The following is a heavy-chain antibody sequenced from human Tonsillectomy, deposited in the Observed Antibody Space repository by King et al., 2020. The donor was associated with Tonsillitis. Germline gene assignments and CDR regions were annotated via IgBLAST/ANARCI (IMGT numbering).Heavy chain of an antibody. CDR1: GYTFTDYA. CDR2: INANTGNP. D-gene: IGHD3-9*01. CDR3: ARECCDSAAYYKLWYFDS. J-gene: IGHJ4*02. Sequence: QLVQSGSELMQPGASVKVSCKASGYTFTDYAMNWVRQAPGQGLEWMGWINANTGNPTYAQVFTGRFVFSSDTTVNTASLQITRLKAEDTGVYFCARECCDSAAYYKLWYFDSWGQGTLVTVS. V-gene: IGHV7-4-1*02.